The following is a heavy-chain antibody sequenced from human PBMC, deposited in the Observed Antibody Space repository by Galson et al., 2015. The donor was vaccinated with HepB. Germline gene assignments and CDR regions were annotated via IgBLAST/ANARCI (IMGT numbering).Heavy chain of an antibody. Sequence: SVKVSCKASGYSFTGYYIHWVRQAPGQGLEWMGRISPNSGYTDSVQKFQGRVTMTRDTSISTAYMELSRLKSDDTAVYYCARANPHDSGSDGMDVWGQGTTVTVSS. D-gene: IGHD3-10*01. CDR1: GYSFTGYY. CDR2: ISPNSGYT. V-gene: IGHV1-2*06. CDR3: ARANPHDSGSDGMDV. J-gene: IGHJ6*02.